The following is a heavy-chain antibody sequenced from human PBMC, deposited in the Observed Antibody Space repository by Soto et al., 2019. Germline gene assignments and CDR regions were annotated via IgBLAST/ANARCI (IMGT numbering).Heavy chain of an antibody. J-gene: IGHJ5*02. V-gene: IGHV1-46*01. D-gene: IGHD3-10*01. Sequence: WVRQAPSQGLELMGIINPNGGSTRYAQKFQGRVHLTRDTPASTVYMEMRNLRSDDTALYFCARSSGGVYGIIIGGTDWCGAWGQG. CDR2: INPNGGST. CDR3: ARSSGGVYGIIIGGTDWCGA.